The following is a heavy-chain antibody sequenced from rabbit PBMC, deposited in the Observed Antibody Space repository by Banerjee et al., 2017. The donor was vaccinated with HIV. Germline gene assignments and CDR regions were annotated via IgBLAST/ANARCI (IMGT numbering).Heavy chain of an antibody. V-gene: IGHV1S40*01. CDR1: GFSFSSSYY. Sequence: QSLEESGGDLVQPEGSLTLTCTASGFSFSSSYYMCWVRQAPGKGLEWIACIYAGSSGSTYYASWAKGRFTISKTSSTTVTLQMTSLTAADTATYFCARAYPSGIGSYFYYFNLWGQGTLVTVS. J-gene: IGHJ4*01. D-gene: IGHD1-1*01. CDR2: IYAGSSGST. CDR3: ARAYPSGIGSYFYYFNL.